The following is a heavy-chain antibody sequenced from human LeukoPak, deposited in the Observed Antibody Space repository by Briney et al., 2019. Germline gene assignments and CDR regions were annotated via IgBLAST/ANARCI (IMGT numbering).Heavy chain of an antibody. V-gene: IGHV4-30-4*01. CDR2: IYYSGST. Sequence: SQTLSLTCTVSGGSISSGDYYWSWIRQPPGKGLEWIGYIYYSGSTYYNPSLKSRVTISVDTSKNQFSLKLSSVTAADTAVYYCARVARNLGDYAAFDIWGQGTMVTVSS. CDR1: GGSISSGDYY. CDR3: ARVARNLGDYAAFDI. J-gene: IGHJ3*02. D-gene: IGHD4-17*01.